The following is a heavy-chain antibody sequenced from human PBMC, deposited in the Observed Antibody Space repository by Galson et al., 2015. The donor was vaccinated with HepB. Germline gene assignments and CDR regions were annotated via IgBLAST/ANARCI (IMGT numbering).Heavy chain of an antibody. Sequence: SLRLSCAASGFTFSNYNMDWVRQAPGKGLEWVTSISSTSSFIYYADSVKGRFTISRDNAENSLYLQMNSLRAEDTAVYYCVRDRGDSSSSKEFWGQGTLVTVSS. CDR3: VRDRGDSSSSKEF. J-gene: IGHJ4*02. CDR1: GFTFSNYN. V-gene: IGHV3-21*01. CDR2: ISSTSSFI. D-gene: IGHD2-2*01.